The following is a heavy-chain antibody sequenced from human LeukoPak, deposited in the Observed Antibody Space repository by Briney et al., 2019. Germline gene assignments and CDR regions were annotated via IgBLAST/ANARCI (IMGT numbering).Heavy chain of an antibody. J-gene: IGHJ4*02. Sequence: SETLSPTCTVSGGSITSNSYSWGWIRQPPGMGLQWIVTLSYTGTNYYNPSLKSRVTMPVDTSKDQLSLKLSYVTAADTAVYYCVRLRGGIQLWGDWGQGTLVTVSS. CDR2: LSYTGTN. CDR1: GGSITSNSYS. CDR3: VRLRGGIQLWGD. D-gene: IGHD5-18*01. V-gene: IGHV4-39*01.